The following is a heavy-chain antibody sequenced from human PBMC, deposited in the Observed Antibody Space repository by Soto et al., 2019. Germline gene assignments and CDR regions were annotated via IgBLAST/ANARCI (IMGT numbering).Heavy chain of an antibody. CDR1: GYTFTSYG. V-gene: IGHV1-18*01. CDR2: ISAYNGNT. J-gene: IGHJ4*02. CDR3: ARAGAYCGGDCYSGY. Sequence: GASVKVSCKASGYTFTSYGISWVRQAPGQGLEWMGWISAYNGNTNYAQKLQGRVTMTTDTSTSTAYMEMRSLRSDDTAVYYCARAGAYCGGDCYSGYWGQGTLVTVSS. D-gene: IGHD2-21*02.